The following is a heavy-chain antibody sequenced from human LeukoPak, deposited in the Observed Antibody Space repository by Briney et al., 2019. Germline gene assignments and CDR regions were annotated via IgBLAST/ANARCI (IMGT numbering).Heavy chain of an antibody. Sequence: ASVKVSCKASGYTFTSYDINWVQQATGQGLEWMGWMNPNSGNTGYAQKFQGRVTMTRNTSISTAYMELSSLRSEDTAVYYCARGSGYDFWSGRYYYGMDVWGQGTTVTVSS. CDR1: GYTFTSYD. J-gene: IGHJ6*02. V-gene: IGHV1-8*01. CDR3: ARGSGYDFWSGRYYYGMDV. CDR2: MNPNSGNT. D-gene: IGHD3-3*01.